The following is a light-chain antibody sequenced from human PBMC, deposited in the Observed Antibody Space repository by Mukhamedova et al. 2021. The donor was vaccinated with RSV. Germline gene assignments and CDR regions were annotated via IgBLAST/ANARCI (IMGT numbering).Light chain of an antibody. Sequence: ITISCTGTSSDVGGYNYVSWYQQHPGKAPKLMIYDVSKRPSGVSNRFSGSKSGNTASLTISGLQAEDEADYYCSSYTSSSTLGVF. V-gene: IGLV2-14*04. CDR3: SSYTSSSTLGV. J-gene: IGLJ1*01. CDR2: DVS. CDR1: SSDVGGYNY.